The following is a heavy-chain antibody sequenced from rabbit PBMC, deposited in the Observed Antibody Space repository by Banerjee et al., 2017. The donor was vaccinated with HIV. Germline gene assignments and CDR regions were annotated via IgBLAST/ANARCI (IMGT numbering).Heavy chain of an antibody. J-gene: IGHJ4*01. D-gene: IGHD4-1*01. CDR2: INTNSGNA. CDR1: GFTISSYH. Sequence: QSLEESGGGLVTPGGTLTLTCTASGFTISSYHICWVRQAPGKGLEWIACINTNSGNAVYASWAKGRFTISKTSSTTVTLQMTSLTAADTATYFCARDLAGVIGWNFNLRGPGTLVTVS. CDR3: ARDLAGVIGWNFNL. V-gene: IGHV1S40*01.